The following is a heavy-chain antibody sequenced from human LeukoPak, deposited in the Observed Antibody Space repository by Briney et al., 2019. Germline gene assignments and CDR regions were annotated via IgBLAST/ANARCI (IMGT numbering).Heavy chain of an antibody. Sequence: WASVKVSCKASGYTFTSYGICWVRQAPGQGLEWMGWISGDNGYTNYAQKLQGRVTMTTDTSTSTAYMELRSLRSDDTAVYYCARDPVAGSTKFDYWGQGTLVTVSS. D-gene: IGHD1-26*01. J-gene: IGHJ4*02. CDR2: ISGDNGYT. V-gene: IGHV1-18*01. CDR1: GYTFTSYG. CDR3: ARDPVAGSTKFDY.